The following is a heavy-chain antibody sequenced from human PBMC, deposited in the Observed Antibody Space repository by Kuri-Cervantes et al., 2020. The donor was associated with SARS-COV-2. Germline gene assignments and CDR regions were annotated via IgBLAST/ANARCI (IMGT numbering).Heavy chain of an antibody. CDR3: VLLGEYKRLPMAVDYYMDV. CDR1: GYTFTSYG. Sequence: ASVKVSCKASGYTFTSYGISWVRQAPGQGLEWMGWISAYNGNTKYAQKLQGRVTMTTDTSTSTAYMELRSMRSDDTAVYYCVLLGEYKRLPMAVDYYMDVWGKGTTVTVSS. CDR2: ISAYNGNT. J-gene: IGHJ6*03. V-gene: IGHV1-18*01. D-gene: IGHD3-16*01.